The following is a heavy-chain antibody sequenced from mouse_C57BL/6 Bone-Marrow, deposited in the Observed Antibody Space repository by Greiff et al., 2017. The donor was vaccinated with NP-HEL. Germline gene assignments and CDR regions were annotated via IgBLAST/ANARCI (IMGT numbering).Heavy chain of an antibody. CDR3: ARWVYYDYDISFAY. J-gene: IGHJ3*01. Sequence: QVQLQQSGAELVRPGTSVKLSCKASGYTFTSYWMHWVKQRPGQGLEWIGVIDPSDSYTNYNQKFKGKATLTVDTSSSTAYMQLSSLTSEDSAVYYCARWVYYDYDISFAYWGQGTLVTVSA. CDR1: GYTFTSYW. D-gene: IGHD2-4*01. V-gene: IGHV1-59*01. CDR2: IDPSDSYT.